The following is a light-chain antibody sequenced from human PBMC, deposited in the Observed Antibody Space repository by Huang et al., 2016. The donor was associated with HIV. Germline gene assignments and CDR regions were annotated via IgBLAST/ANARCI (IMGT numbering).Light chain of an antibody. CDR2: DAS. J-gene: IGKJ4*01. CDR3: QQRINWPS. CDR1: QSVRSS. Sequence: EIVLTQSPPTLSLSVGKRATLSCRASQSVRSSLAWYQQKPGQAPRLLIYDASNRATGIPARFSGSGSGTDFTLAISSLEPEDFAVYFCQQRINWPSFGGGTKVEIK. V-gene: IGKV3-11*01.